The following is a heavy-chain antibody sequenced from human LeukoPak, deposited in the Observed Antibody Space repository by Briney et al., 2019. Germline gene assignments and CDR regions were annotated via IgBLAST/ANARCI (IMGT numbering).Heavy chain of an antibody. CDR2: INWNGGST. Sequence: GGSLRLSCAASGFTFDDYGMSWVRQAPGKGLEWVSGINWNGGSTGYADSVKGRFTISRDNAKNSLYLQMNSLRAEDTAVYYCARDLRYFDWLPTSDYWGQGTLVTVSS. CDR3: ARDLRYFDWLPTSDY. V-gene: IGHV3-20*04. CDR1: GFTFDDYG. D-gene: IGHD3-9*01. J-gene: IGHJ4*02.